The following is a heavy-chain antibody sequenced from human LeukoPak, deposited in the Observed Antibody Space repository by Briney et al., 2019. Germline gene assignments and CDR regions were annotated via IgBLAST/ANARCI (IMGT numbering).Heavy chain of an antibody. CDR2: IYYSGST. Sequence: PSETLSLTCIISGYTISSGYQWGWIRQPPGKGLEWIGNIYYSGSTYYNPSLKGRLTMSVDRSINLFSLNLNSVTAADTAVYYCARIIAASQDVFDIWGQGTMITVSS. CDR3: ARIIAASQDVFDI. CDR1: GYTISSGYQ. J-gene: IGHJ3*02. D-gene: IGHD6-6*01. V-gene: IGHV4-38-2*02.